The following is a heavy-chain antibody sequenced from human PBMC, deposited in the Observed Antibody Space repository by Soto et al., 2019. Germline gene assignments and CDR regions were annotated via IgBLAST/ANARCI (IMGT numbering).Heavy chain of an antibody. CDR1: VYNYDTYW. D-gene: IGHD3-22*01. V-gene: IGHV5-51*01. CDR2: IFPRDSDT. Sequence: GESLKISCKGSVYNYDTYWIAWVRQMPGKGLEWMGIIFPRDSDTRYRPSFQGQVTISADRSTTTAYLQWYSLKASDTAMYYCARSYYDSSGYYYDMDYWGQGTLVTVSS. J-gene: IGHJ4*02. CDR3: ARSYYDSSGYYYDMDY.